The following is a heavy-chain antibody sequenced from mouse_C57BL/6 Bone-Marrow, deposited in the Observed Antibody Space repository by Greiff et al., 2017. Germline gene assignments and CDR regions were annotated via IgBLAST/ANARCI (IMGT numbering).Heavy chain of an antibody. D-gene: IGHD4-1*01. CDR2: IWSGGST. J-gene: IGHJ3*01. Sequence: QVQLKESGPGLVQPSQSLSITCPVSGFSFTSYGVHWVRQSPGKGLEWLGVIWSGGSTDYNAAFISRLSISKDNYKSQVFFKMNSLQADDNAIYYCARNGGSGRGFAYWGQGTLVTVSA. V-gene: IGHV2-2*01. CDR1: GFSFTSYG. CDR3: ARNGGSGRGFAY.